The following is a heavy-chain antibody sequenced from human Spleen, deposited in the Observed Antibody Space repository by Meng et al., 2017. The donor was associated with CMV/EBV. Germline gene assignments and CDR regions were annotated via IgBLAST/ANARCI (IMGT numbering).Heavy chain of an antibody. CDR3: ARERMTTPDY. CDR2: INSDASSI. J-gene: IGHJ4*02. D-gene: IGHD4-17*01. V-gene: IGHV3-74*01. Sequence: GGSLRLSCTVSGFSINGYWMHWVRQVPGKGLVWLSRINSDASSISYVDSVKGRFTISRDNAKNTLYLQMNSLRAEDTAVYYCARERMTTPDYWGQGTLVTVSS. CDR1: GFSINGYW.